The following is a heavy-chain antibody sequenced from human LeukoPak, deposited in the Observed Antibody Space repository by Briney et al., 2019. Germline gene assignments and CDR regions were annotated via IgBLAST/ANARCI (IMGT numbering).Heavy chain of an antibody. CDR1: GFTFSSYW. J-gene: IGHJ4*02. Sequence: GGSLRLSCAASGFTFSSYWMSWARQAPGKGLEWVANIKQDGSEKYYVDSVKGRFTISRDNAKNSLYLQMNSLRAEDTAVYYCARERDSSGWYPGRDYWGQGTLVTVSS. CDR3: ARERDSSGWYPGRDY. D-gene: IGHD6-19*01. V-gene: IGHV3-7*01. CDR2: IKQDGSEK.